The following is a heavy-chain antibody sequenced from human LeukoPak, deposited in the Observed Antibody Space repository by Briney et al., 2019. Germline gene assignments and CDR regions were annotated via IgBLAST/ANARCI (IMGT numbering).Heavy chain of an antibody. CDR2: IRYDGSNK. CDR3: AKQGGGNNWFDP. V-gene: IGHV3-30*02. CDR1: GFTFSSYG. J-gene: IGHJ5*02. Sequence: PGGSLRLSCAASGFTFSSYGMHWVRQAPGKGLEWVAFIRYDGSNKYYADSVKGRFTTSRDNSKNTLYLQMNSLRAEDTAVYYRAKQGGGNNWFDPWGQGTLVTVSS. D-gene: IGHD2-15*01.